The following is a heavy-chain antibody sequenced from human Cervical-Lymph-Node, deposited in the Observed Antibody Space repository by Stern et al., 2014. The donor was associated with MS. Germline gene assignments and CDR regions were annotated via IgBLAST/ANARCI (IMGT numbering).Heavy chain of an antibody. CDR2: IWYDGSNK. J-gene: IGHJ4*02. Sequence: QVQLVQSGGGVVQPGRSLRLSCAGSGFTFSSYGMHWVRQAQGKGLEWVALIWYDGSNKYYADSVKGRFTISRDNSKNTLYLQMNSLRAEDTAVYYCARDAMYSGSYPDYWGRGTLVTVSS. CDR3: ARDAMYSGSYPDY. V-gene: IGHV3-33*01. D-gene: IGHD1-26*01. CDR1: GFTFSSYG.